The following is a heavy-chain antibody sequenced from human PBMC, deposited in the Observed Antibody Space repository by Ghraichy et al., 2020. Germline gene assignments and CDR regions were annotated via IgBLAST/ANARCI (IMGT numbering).Heavy chain of an antibody. D-gene: IGHD6-13*01. V-gene: IGHV3-21*01. J-gene: IGHJ4*02. Sequence: GGSLRLSCAASGFTFSSYSMNWVRQAPGKGLEWVSSISSSSSYIYYADSVKGRFTISRDNAKNSLYLQMNSLRAEDTAVYYCARVRDSSSWQFDYWGQGTLVTVSS. CDR1: GFTFSSYS. CDR2: ISSSSSYI. CDR3: ARVRDSSSWQFDY.